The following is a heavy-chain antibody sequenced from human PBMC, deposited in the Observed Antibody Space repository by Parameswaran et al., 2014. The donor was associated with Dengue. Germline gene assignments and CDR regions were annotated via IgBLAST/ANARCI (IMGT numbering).Heavy chain of an antibody. CDR2: INHSGST. Sequence: RWIRQPPGKGLEWIGEINHSGSTNYNPSLKSRVTISVDTSKNQFSLKLSSVTAADTAVYYCARSRAPYYDFWSGYFYFDYWGQGTLVTVSS. CDR3: ARSRAPYYDFWSGYFYFDY. J-gene: IGHJ4*02. V-gene: IGHV4-34*01. D-gene: IGHD3-3*01.